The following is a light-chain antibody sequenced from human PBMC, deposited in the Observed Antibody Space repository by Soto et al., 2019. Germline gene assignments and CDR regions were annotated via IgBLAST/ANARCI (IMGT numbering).Light chain of an antibody. Sequence: EIVMTQSPATLSVSPGERATLSCRASQSISGDLAWYQQRPGQPPRLLIYGVSTRADGVPDRISGSGSGSDCTLTISGLQYEDFAVYYCQQGHDWPLTFGQGTRLDI. CDR1: QSISGD. CDR3: QQGHDWPLT. J-gene: IGKJ2*01. V-gene: IGKV3-15*01. CDR2: GVS.